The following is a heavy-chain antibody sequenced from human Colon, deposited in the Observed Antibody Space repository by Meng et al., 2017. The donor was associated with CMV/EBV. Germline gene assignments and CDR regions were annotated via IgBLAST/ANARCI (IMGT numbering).Heavy chain of an antibody. CDR3: ARDLRGGLDALDI. V-gene: IGHV3-30*03. J-gene: IGHJ3*02. CDR1: GFTFSNYG. CDR2: ISYDGNNK. D-gene: IGHD5/OR15-5a*01. Sequence: ACGFTFSNYGMTWVRQPPGKGLEWVAGISYDGNNKYHTDSVKGRFTISRDNSNNTLYLQMNSLRAEDTAVYYCARDLRGGLDALDIWGQGALVTVSS.